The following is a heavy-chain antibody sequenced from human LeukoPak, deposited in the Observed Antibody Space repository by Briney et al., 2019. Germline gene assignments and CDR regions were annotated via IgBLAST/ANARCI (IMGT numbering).Heavy chain of an antibody. CDR1: GYSISSGYY. CDR2: IYHSGST. D-gene: IGHD3-10*01. CDR3: ARDFFDCYGSGSFRSSYNWFDP. J-gene: IGHJ5*02. Sequence: PSETLSLTCTVSGYSISSGYYWGWIRQPPGKGLEWIGSIYHSGSTYYNPSLKSRVTISVDTSKNQFSLKLSSVTAADTAVYYCARDFFDCYGSGSFRSSYNWFDPWGQGTLVTVSS. V-gene: IGHV4-38-2*02.